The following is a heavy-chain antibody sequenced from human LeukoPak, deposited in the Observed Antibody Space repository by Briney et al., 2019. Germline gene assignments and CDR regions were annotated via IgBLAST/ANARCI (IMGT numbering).Heavy chain of an antibody. CDR3: ARAHFQRNIVVVSAAILDWFDP. Sequence: ASVKVSCKASGYTFTGYYMHWVRQAPGQGLEWMGWINPNSGGTNYAQKFQGRVTMTRDTSISTAYMELSRLRSDDTAVYYCARAHFQRNIVVVSAAILDWFDPWGQGTLVTVSS. D-gene: IGHD2-2*02. J-gene: IGHJ5*02. CDR1: GYTFTGYY. CDR2: INPNSGGT. V-gene: IGHV1-2*02.